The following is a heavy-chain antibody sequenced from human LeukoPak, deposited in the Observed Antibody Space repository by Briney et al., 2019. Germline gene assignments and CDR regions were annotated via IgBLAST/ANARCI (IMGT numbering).Heavy chain of an antibody. D-gene: IGHD2-15*01. CDR1: GGSISSYY. CDR3: ARRISFRYFDL. V-gene: IGHV4-59*08. Sequence: SETLSLTCTVSGGSISSYYWSWIRQPPGKGLEWIGYIYYSGSTNYNPSLKSRVTISVDTSKNQFSLKLSSVTAADTAVYYCARRISFRYFDLWGRGTLVTVSS. CDR2: IYYSGST. J-gene: IGHJ2*01.